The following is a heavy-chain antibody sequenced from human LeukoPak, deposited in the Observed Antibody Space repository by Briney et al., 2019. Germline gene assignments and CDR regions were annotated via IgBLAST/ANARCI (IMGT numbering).Heavy chain of an antibody. CDR1: GFTFSNFW. CDR3: ARDPPHGMDV. V-gene: IGHV3-7*01. Sequence: GGSLRLSCTASGFTFSNFWMGWVRQAPGKGLEWVANIKQDETEKFYLGSVKGRFTISRDNAKNSLYLQMNSLRAEDTAVYYCARDPPHGMDVWGQGTTVTVSS. J-gene: IGHJ6*02. CDR2: IKQDETEK.